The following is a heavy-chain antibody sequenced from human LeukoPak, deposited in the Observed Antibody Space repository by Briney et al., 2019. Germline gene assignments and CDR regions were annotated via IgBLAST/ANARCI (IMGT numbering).Heavy chain of an antibody. CDR3: ARHSAGIVVAGK. D-gene: IGHD6-19*01. Sequence: GESLKISCKGSGYSFTSYWISWVRQMPGKGLEWMGRIDPSDSYTNYSPSFQGHVTISADKSISTVYLQWSSLNASDTAMYYCARHSAGIVVAGKWGQGTLVTVSS. J-gene: IGHJ4*02. CDR2: IDPSDSYT. CDR1: GYSFTSYW. V-gene: IGHV5-10-1*01.